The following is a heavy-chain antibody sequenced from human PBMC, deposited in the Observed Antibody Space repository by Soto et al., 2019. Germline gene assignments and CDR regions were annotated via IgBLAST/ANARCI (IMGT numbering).Heavy chain of an antibody. D-gene: IGHD2-2*01. CDR3: TKESYCSSTRCWGDNWFDP. CDR2: ISGSGGST. V-gene: IGHV3-23*01. Sequence: GGSLRLSCAASGFPFSSYAMSWVRQAPGKGPEWVSHISGSGGSTHYADSVKGRFTISRDNSKNTLYLQMNSLRVEDTAVYYCTKESYCSSTRCWGDNWFDPWGQGTLVTVSS. CDR1: GFPFSSYA. J-gene: IGHJ5*02.